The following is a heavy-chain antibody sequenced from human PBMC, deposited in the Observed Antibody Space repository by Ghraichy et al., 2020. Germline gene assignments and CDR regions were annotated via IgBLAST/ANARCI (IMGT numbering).Heavy chain of an antibody. Sequence: GGSLRLSCTASGFTFGDYAMSWFRQASGKGLEWVGFIRSKAYGGTTEYAASVKGRFTISRDDSKSIAYLQMNSLKTEDTAVYYCTRGVVGATNSWDYWGQGTLVTVSS. D-gene: IGHD1-26*01. CDR2: IRSKAYGGTT. CDR1: GFTFGDYA. CDR3: TRGVVGATNSWDY. V-gene: IGHV3-49*03. J-gene: IGHJ4*02.